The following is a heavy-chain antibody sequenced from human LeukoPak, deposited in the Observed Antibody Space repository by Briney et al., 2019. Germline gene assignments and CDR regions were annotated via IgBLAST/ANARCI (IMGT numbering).Heavy chain of an antibody. CDR1: GFTVSSNY. CDR2: IYSGGST. J-gene: IGHJ4*02. D-gene: IGHD2-15*01. V-gene: IGHV3-66*04. CDR3: ARRGIAATHYYFDY. Sequence: GGSLRLSCAASGFTVSSNYMSWVRQAPGKGLEWVSVIYSGGSTYYADSVKGRFTISRDNSKNTLYLQMNSLRAEDTAVYYCARRGIAATHYYFDYWGQGTLVTVSS.